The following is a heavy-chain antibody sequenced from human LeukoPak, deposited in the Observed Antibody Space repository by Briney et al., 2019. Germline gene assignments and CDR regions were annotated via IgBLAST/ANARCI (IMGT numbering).Heavy chain of an antibody. CDR3: ARATSYYYGSGSYYYDAFDI. V-gene: IGHV1-69*01. CDR1: GGTFSSYA. J-gene: IGHJ3*02. D-gene: IGHD3-10*01. Sequence: SVKVSCKASGGTFSSYAISWVRQAPGQGLEWMGGIIPIFGTANYAQKFQGRVTITADESTSTAYMELSSLRSEDTAVYYCARATSYYYGSGSYYYDAFDIWGQGTMVTVSS. CDR2: IIPIFGTA.